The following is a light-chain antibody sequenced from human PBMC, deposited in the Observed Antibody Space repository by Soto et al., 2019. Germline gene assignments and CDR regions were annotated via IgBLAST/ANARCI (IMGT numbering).Light chain of an antibody. CDR1: NSDVGAYNY. V-gene: IGLV2-14*01. CDR3: IPDTSGGIVV. J-gene: IGLJ2*01. CDR2: QVT. Sequence: QSALTQPASVSGSPGQSLTISCTGTNSDVGAYNYDSWYQQHPGKPPQLLIYQVTNRPSGVSDRFSGSKSGGTASLTISGLQAEDEADYYCIPDTSGGIVVFGGGTKLTVL.